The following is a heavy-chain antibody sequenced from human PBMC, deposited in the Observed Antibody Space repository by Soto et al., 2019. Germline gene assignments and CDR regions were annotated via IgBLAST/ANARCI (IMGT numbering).Heavy chain of an antibody. V-gene: IGHV1-8*01. D-gene: IGHD6-19*01. CDR3: ARGRIAVAPSYFDH. CDR1: GYTFTSYD. J-gene: IGHJ4*02. Sequence: QVQLVQSGAEVKKPGASVKVSCKASGYTFTSYDINWVRQATGQGLEWMGWMNPNTGNTGYAQKFQGRVTLTRNTSISTAYMELSSLRSDDTAVYYCARGRIAVAPSYFDHWGQGTLVTVSS. CDR2: MNPNTGNT.